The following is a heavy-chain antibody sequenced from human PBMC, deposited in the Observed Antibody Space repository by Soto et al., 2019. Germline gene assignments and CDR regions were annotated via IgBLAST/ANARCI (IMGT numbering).Heavy chain of an antibody. CDR1: GYTFTSYG. CDR3: AAVGDQLLSYYYYYGMDV. D-gene: IGHD2-2*01. V-gene: IGHV1-18*04. Sequence: GASVKVSCKASGYTFTSYGISWVRQAPGQGLEWMGWISAYNGNTNYAQKLQGRVTMTTDTSTSTAYMELSSLRSEDTAVYYCAAVGDQLLSYYYYYGMDVWGQGTTVTVSS. CDR2: ISAYNGNT. J-gene: IGHJ6*02.